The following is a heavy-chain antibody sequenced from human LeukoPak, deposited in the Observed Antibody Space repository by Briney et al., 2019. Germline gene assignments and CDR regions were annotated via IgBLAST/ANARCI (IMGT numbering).Heavy chain of an antibody. CDR1: GGTFSSYA. CDR2: IIPILGTA. V-gene: IGHV1-69*04. CDR3: ASSTGYYYGSGSTYIDY. Sequence: SVKVSCKASGGTFSSYAISWVRQAPGQGLEWMGRIIPILGTANYAQKFQGRVTITADKSTSTAYMELSSLRSEDTAVYYCASSTGYYYGSGSTYIDYWGQGTLVTVSS. J-gene: IGHJ4*02. D-gene: IGHD3-10*01.